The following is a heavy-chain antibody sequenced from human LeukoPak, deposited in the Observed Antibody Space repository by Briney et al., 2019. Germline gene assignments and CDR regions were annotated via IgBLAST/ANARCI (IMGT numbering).Heavy chain of an antibody. CDR3: ARHSDVIGAI. V-gene: IGHV5-51*01. CDR2: IYPRDSDT. D-gene: IGHD3-10*01. Sequence: GESLKISCNASGYTFTHQWIGWVRQMSGSGLEWMGIIYPRDSDTIYSPSFQGHVTISADTSINTAYLEWSSLEASDTAIYYCARHSDVIGAIRGQGTLVTVSS. J-gene: IGHJ4*02. CDR1: GYTFTHQW.